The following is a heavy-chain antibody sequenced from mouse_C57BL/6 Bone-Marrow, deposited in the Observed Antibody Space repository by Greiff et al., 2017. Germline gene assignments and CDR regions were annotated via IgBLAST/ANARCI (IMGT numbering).Heavy chain of an antibody. CDR3: ARNLLHYYGSSPRWYFDV. Sequence: EVQLQQSGAELVRPGSSVKMSCKTSGYTFTSYGINWVKQRPGQGLEWIGYIYIGNGYTEYNEKFKGKATLTSDTSSSTAYMQLSSLTSEDSAIYFCARNLLHYYGSSPRWYFDVWGTGTTVTVSS. D-gene: IGHD1-1*01. V-gene: IGHV1-58*01. CDR1: GYTFTSYG. J-gene: IGHJ1*03. CDR2: IYIGNGYT.